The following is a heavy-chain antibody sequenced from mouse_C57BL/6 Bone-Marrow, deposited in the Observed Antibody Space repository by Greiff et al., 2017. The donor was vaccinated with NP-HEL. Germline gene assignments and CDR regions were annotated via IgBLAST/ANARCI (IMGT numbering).Heavy chain of an antibody. CDR1: GYTFTSYT. J-gene: IGHJ3*01. CDR2: INPSSGYT. D-gene: IGHD1-1*01. CDR3: GGPYYGSSDAWFAY. V-gene: IGHV1-4*01. Sequence: VQLQQSGAELARPGASVKMSCKASGYTFTSYTMHWVKQRPGQGLEWIGYINPSSGYTKYNQKFKDKATLTADKSSSTAYMQLSSLTSEDSAVYYCGGPYYGSSDAWFAYWGQGTLVTVSA.